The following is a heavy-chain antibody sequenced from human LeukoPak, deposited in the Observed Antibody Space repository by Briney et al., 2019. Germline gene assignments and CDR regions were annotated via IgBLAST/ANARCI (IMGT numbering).Heavy chain of an antibody. CDR1: GFTFSNAW. J-gene: IGHJ4*02. D-gene: IGHD3-22*01. V-gene: IGHV3-15*01. Sequence: PGGSLRLSCAASGFTFSNAWMSWVRQAPGKGLEWVGRIKSKTDGGTTDYAAPVKGRFTISRDDSKNTLYLQMNSLKTEDTAVYYCTTDLKLDEHYYDSSGYAHWGQGTLVTVSS. CDR2: IKSKTDGGTT. CDR3: TTDLKLDEHYYDSSGYAH.